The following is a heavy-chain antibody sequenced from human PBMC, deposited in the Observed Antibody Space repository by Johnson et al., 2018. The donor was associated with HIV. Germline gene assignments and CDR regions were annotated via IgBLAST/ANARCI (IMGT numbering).Heavy chain of an antibody. CDR1: GFTVSTNY. J-gene: IGHJ3*02. CDR3: ARDRVLLWFGESPLDAFDI. CDR2: IYSSGST. D-gene: IGHD3-10*01. V-gene: IGHV3-66*01. Sequence: VQLVESGGGVVQPGRSLRLSCAASGFTVSTNYMSWVRQAPGKGLDWVSVIYSSGSTYYTDSVKGRFTTSRDNSKNTVYLQMNSLRAEDTAVYYCARDRVLLWFGESPLDAFDIWGQGTMVTVSS.